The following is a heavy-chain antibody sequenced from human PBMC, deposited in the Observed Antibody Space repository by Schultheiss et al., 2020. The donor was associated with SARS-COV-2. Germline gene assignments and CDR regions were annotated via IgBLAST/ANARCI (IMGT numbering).Heavy chain of an antibody. CDR2: IYYSGST. J-gene: IGHJ4*02. CDR3: AGARLYDFWSGFDY. Sequence: SETLSLTCTVSGGSISSSSYYWGWIRQPPGKGLEWIGSIYYSGSTYYNPSLKSRVTISVDTSKNQFSLKLSSVTAADTAVYYCAGARLYDFWSGFDYWGQGTLVTVSS. D-gene: IGHD3-3*01. V-gene: IGHV4-39*01. CDR1: GGSISSSSYY.